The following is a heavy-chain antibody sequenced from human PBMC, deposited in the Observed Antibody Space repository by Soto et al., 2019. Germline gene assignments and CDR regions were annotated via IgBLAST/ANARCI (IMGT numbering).Heavy chain of an antibody. CDR2: ISAYNGTT. J-gene: IGHJ3*02. V-gene: IGHV1-18*01. CDR1: GGTFSSYA. Sequence: ASVKVSCKASGGTFSSYAISWVRQAPGQGLEWMGWISAYNGTTNYAQKLQGRVTMTTDTSTSTAYMELRSLRSDDTAVYYCARALFSSGHAFDIWGQGTMVTVSS. CDR3: ARALFSSGHAFDI. D-gene: IGHD3-22*01.